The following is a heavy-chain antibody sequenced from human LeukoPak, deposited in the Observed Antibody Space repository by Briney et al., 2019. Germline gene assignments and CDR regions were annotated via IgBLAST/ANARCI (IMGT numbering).Heavy chain of an antibody. J-gene: IGHJ5*02. V-gene: IGHV5-51*01. CDR1: GYSFASYW. CDR2: IYPGDSDT. Sequence: GESLKISCKGSGYSFASYWIIYPGDSDTRYSPSFQGQVTISADKSISTAYLQWSSLKASDTAMYYCARLRYYDFWSGYFGDEFDPWGQGTLVTVSS. D-gene: IGHD3-3*01. CDR3: ARLRYYDFWSGYFGDEFDP.